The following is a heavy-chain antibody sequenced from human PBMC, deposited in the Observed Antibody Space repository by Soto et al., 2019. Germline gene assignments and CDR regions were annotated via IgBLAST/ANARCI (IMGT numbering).Heavy chain of an antibody. CDR3: ARDFSPIVVVPAAMGWFDP. J-gene: IGHJ5*02. D-gene: IGHD2-2*01. CDR2: IIPIFGTA. V-gene: IGHV1-69*13. CDR1: GGTFSSYA. Sequence: SVKVSCKASGGTFSSYAISWVRQAPGQGLEWMGGIIPIFGTANYAQKFQGRVTITADESTSTAYMELSSLRSEDTAVYYCARDFSPIVVVPAAMGWFDPWGQGTLVTVSS.